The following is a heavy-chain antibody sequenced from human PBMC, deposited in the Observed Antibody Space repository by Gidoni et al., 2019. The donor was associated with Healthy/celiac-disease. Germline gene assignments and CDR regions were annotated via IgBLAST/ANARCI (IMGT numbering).Heavy chain of an antibody. CDR1: GGSISSSSYY. V-gene: IGHV4-39*01. Sequence: QLQLQESGPGLVKPSETLSLTCTVSGGSISSSSYYWGWIRQPPGKGLEWIGSIYYSGSTYYNPSLKSRVTISVDTSKNQFSLKLSSVTAADTAVYYCARPNGPTGDAFDIWGQGTMVTVSS. CDR3: ARPNGPTGDAFDI. CDR2: IYYSGST. D-gene: IGHD1-1*01. J-gene: IGHJ3*02.